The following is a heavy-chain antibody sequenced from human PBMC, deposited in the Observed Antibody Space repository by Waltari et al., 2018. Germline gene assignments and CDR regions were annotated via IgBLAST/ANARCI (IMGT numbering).Heavy chain of an antibody. D-gene: IGHD2-2*01. Sequence: QLQPQESGPGLVTPSATLSLSCSVAGVAIHSSSYCGWIRPPPGKVLVWMGSVYFNGNTYYSPSRKSRLTSSVDTSKDQCSLSLSSVTAADTAVYYCACLRSYSSSWPDIFDVWGQGTKVTVSS. J-gene: IGHJ3*01. CDR2: VYFNGNT. CDR1: GVAIHSSSY. V-gene: IGHV4-39*01. CDR3: ACLRSYSSSWPDIFDV.